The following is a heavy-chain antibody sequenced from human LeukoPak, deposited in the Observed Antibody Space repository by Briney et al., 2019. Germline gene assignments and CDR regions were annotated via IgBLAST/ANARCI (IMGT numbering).Heavy chain of an antibody. Sequence: GGSLRLSCAASGFTVSSNYMSWVRQAPGKGLEWVSVIYSSGSTYYADSVKGRFTISRDNSKNTLNLQMNSLTAEDTAVYYCVRMNGDCGMGKAYYFDYWGQGTLVTVSS. CDR3: VRMNGDCGMGKAYYFDY. J-gene: IGHJ4*02. D-gene: IGHD2-21*02. V-gene: IGHV3-53*01. CDR2: IYSSGST. CDR1: GFTVSSNY.